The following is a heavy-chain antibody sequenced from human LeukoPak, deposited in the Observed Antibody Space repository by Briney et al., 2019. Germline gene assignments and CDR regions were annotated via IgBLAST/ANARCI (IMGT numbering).Heavy chain of an antibody. CDR3: ARGYCSSTSCYSPYYFDY. Sequence: GSLRLSCAASGFTFSSYAMSWVRQAPGKGLEWIGEINHSGSTNYNPSLKSRVTISVDTSKNQFSLKLSSVTAADTAVYYCARGYCSSTSCYSPYYFDYWGQGTLVTVSS. CDR1: GFTFSSYA. V-gene: IGHV4-34*01. D-gene: IGHD2-2*01. CDR2: INHSGST. J-gene: IGHJ4*02.